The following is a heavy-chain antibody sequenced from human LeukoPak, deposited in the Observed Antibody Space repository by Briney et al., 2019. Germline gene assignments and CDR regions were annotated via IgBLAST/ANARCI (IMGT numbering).Heavy chain of an antibody. CDR3: ARDRITQDGYHYYGMAV. CDR1: GGTFSRDA. J-gene: IGHJ6*02. CDR2: IIPILGIT. Sequence: GASVKVSCKTSGGTFSRDAVSWMRQAPGQGFEWMGRIIPILGITNYAQRFKGRLTITADKSTASMELRSPRSEDTAIYYCARDRITQDGYHYYGMAVWGQGTTVTVSS. V-gene: IGHV1-69*04. D-gene: IGHD1-14*01.